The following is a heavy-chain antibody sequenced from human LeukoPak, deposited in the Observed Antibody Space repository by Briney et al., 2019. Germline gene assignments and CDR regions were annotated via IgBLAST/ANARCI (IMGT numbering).Heavy chain of an antibody. J-gene: IGHJ4*02. V-gene: IGHV3-15*01. CDR1: GLAFGNAW. CDR2: ILSKTSGGTT. CDR3: TTYRYDYGSTGYSYFDY. Sequence: PGGSRTLSCAASGLAFGNAWMAWVRQAPGKGLEWVSRILSKTSGGTTGYAASVKGRFTISRDDSKSTLYLQMNSLKTEDTAVYYCTTYRYDYGSTGYSYFDYWGQGTLVTVSS. D-gene: IGHD3-22*01.